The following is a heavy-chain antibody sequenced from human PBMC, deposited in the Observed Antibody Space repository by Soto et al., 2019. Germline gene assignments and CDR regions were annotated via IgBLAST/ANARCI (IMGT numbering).Heavy chain of an antibody. J-gene: IGHJ4*02. D-gene: IGHD3-3*01. Sequence: PGGSLRLSCAASGFTFSSYGMHWVRQAPGKGLEWVAVISYDGSNKYYADSVKGRFTISRDNSKNTLYLQMNSLRAEDTAVYYCAKSQVQGFLEWLCDYWGQGTLVTVSS. CDR1: GFTFSSYG. V-gene: IGHV3-30*18. CDR2: ISYDGSNK. CDR3: AKSQVQGFLEWLCDY.